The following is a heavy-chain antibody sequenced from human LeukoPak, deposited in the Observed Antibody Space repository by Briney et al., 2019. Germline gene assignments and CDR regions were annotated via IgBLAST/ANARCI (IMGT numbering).Heavy chain of an antibody. Sequence: SETLSLTCAVYGGSFSDSYWTWIRQPPGKGLEWIGEINHGGSTNYNPSLKSRVTISVDTSKNQFSLKLSSMIAADTAVYYCAKDSTGPDDYWGQGTLVTVSS. J-gene: IGHJ4*02. CDR3: AKDSTGPDDY. CDR2: INHGGST. CDR1: GGSFSDSY. V-gene: IGHV4-34*01.